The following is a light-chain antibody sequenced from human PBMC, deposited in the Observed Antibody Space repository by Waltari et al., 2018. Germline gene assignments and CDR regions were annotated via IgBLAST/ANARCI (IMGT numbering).Light chain of an antibody. J-gene: IGKJ2*01. CDR3: QQYINWPPYT. Sequence: ETVMTQSPATLSVSPGASATLSCRASQSVSSNLAWYQQKPGQAPRLLIYGASTRATGIPARFSGSGSGTEFTLTISSLQSEDFAVYYCQQYINWPPYTFGQGTKLEIK. CDR1: QSVSSN. V-gene: IGKV3-15*01. CDR2: GAS.